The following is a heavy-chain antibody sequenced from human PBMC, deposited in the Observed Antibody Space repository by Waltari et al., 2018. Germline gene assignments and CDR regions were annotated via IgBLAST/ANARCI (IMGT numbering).Heavy chain of an antibody. V-gene: IGHV1-69*08. CDR1: GGTFSSYA. CDR2: IIPTFGTA. D-gene: IGHD5-12*01. CDR3: ARGVNNLRGYSGYEFDY. Sequence: QVQLVQSGAEVKKPGSSVKVSCKASGGTFSSYAISWVRQAPGQGLEWMGRIIPTFGTANYAQKFQGRVTITADKSTSTAYMELSSLRSEDTAVYYCARGVNNLRGYSGYEFDYWGQGTLVTVSS. J-gene: IGHJ4*02.